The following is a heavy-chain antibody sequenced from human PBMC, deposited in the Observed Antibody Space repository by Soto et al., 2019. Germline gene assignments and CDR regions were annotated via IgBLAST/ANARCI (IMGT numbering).Heavy chain of an antibody. CDR3: ARDYSTSGFDY. Sequence: PGGSLRLSCAGSGFTFSTFSIHWVRQAPGKGLEWVAVIWYDGSNKYYADSVKGRFTISRDNSKNTLYLQMNSLRAEDTAVYYCARDYSTSGFDYWGQGTLVTVSS. V-gene: IGHV3-33*01. J-gene: IGHJ4*02. CDR2: IWYDGSNK. D-gene: IGHD6-6*01. CDR1: GFTFSTFS.